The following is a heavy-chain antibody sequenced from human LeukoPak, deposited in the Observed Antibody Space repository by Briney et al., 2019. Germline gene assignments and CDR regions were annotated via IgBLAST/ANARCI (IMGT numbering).Heavy chain of an antibody. V-gene: IGHV4-34*01. Sequence: SETLSLTCAVYGGSFSGYYWSWIRQPPGKGLEWIGEINHSGSTNYNPSLKSRVTMSVDTSKNQFSLKLSSVTAADTAVYYCARHWMSIAARPSWGQGTLVTVSS. CDR3: ARHWMSIAARPS. CDR2: INHSGST. CDR1: GGSFSGYY. D-gene: IGHD6-6*01. J-gene: IGHJ5*02.